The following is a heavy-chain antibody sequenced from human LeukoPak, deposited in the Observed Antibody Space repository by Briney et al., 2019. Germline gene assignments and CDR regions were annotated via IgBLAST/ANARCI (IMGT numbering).Heavy chain of an antibody. V-gene: IGHV3-30-3*01. Sequence: PGGSLRLSCAASGFTFSSYAMHWVRQAPGKGLVWVAVISYDGSNKYYADSVKGRFTISRDNSKNTLYLQMNSLRAEDTAVYYCAKDPSFDYWGQGTLVTVSS. CDR1: GFTFSSYA. CDR2: ISYDGSNK. J-gene: IGHJ4*02. CDR3: AKDPSFDY.